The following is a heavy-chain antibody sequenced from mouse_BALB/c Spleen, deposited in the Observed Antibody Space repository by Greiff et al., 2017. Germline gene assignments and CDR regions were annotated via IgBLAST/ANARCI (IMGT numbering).Heavy chain of an antibody. D-gene: IGHD2-10*01. CDR2: INPGSGGT. J-gene: IGHJ4*01. CDR3: ARGAYYGNYLAMDY. CDR1: GYAFTTYL. Sequence: QVQLQQSGAELVRPGTSVKVSCKASGYAFTTYLIEWVKQRPGQGLEWIGVINPGSGGTNYNEKFKGKATLTADKSSSTAYMQLSSLTSDDSAVYFCARGAYYGNYLAMDYWGQGTSVTVSS. V-gene: IGHV1-54*01.